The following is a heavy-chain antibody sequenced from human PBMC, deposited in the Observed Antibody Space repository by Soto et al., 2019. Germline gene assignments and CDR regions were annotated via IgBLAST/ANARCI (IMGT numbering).Heavy chain of an antibody. J-gene: IGHJ6*02. CDR3: ARGPNYYYSGMDV. CDR2: IWYDGSNK. V-gene: IGHV3-33*01. Sequence: QVQLVESGGGVVQPGRSLRLSCAASGFTFSSYGMHWVRQAPGKGLEWVAVIWYDGSNKYYADSVKGRFTISRDNSKNTLYLQMNSLRAEDTAVYYCARGPNYYYSGMDVWGQGTTVTVSS. CDR1: GFTFSSYG.